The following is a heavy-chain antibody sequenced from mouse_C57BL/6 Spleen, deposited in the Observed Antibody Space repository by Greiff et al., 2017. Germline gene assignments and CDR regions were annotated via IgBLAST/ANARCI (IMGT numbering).Heavy chain of an antibody. J-gene: IGHJ4*01. Sequence: QVQLKQPGAELVKPGASVKLSCKASGYTFTSYWMHWVKQRPGQGLEWIGMIPPNSGSTNYNEKFKSKATLTVDKSSSTAYMQLSSLTSEDSAVYYCARSYYDYDDYAMDYWGQGTSVTVSS. CDR3: ARSYYDYDDYAMDY. V-gene: IGHV1-64*01. CDR2: IPPNSGST. CDR1: GYTFTSYW. D-gene: IGHD2-4*01.